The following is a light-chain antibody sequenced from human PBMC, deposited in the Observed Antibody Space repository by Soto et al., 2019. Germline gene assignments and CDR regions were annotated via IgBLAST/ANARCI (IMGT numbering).Light chain of an antibody. Sequence: IMMTQYTATLSVSPSGKATLSCRAIQSFSSSYLAWYQQKPGQAPRLLIYGASSRATGIPDRFSGSGSGTDFTLTISRLEPEDFAVYYCQQYGSSPRITFGQGTRLEIK. J-gene: IGKJ5*01. CDR1: QSFSSSY. CDR3: QQYGSSPRIT. V-gene: IGKV3-20*01. CDR2: GAS.